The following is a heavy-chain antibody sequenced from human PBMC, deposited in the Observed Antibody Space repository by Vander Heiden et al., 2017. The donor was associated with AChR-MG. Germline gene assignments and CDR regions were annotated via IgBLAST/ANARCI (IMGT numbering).Heavy chain of an antibody. CDR3: ARSANNPDAFDI. CDR1: GGTFSSYA. V-gene: IGHV1-69*01. Sequence: VQLVQSGAEVKKPGSSVKVSCKASGGTFSSYAISWVRQAPGQGLEWMGGIIPSCGTANYAQKCQGRVTITADESTSTAYMELSSLRAEDAAVYYCARSANNPDAFDIWGQGTMVTVSS. CDR2: IIPSCGTA. J-gene: IGHJ3*02.